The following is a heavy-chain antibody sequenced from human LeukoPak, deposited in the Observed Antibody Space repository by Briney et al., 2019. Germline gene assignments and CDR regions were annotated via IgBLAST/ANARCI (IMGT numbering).Heavy chain of an antibody. Sequence: GGSLRLSCAASGFTFSSYAMSWVRQAPWKGLEWVSAISGSGGSTYYADSVKGRFTISRDNSKNTLYLQMNSLRAEDTAVYYCAKAPYYYGSEIDYWGQGTLVTVSS. J-gene: IGHJ4*02. CDR3: AKAPYYYGSEIDY. CDR2: ISGSGGST. D-gene: IGHD3-10*01. V-gene: IGHV3-23*01. CDR1: GFTFSSYA.